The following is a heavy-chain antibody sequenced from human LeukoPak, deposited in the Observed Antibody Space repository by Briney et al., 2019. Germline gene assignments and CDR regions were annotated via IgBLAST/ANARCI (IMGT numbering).Heavy chain of an antibody. Sequence: SETLSLTRTVSGGYMTCYLWMWIRQPPGKGLEWMGCIHYSGSTNYNPYLKSRVTISADTSKNQFSLKLSSVTAAATAVYYCARVRDRSSYFYDLDYWGQGTLVTVSS. CDR1: GGYMTCYL. V-gene: IGHV4-59*01. CDR3: ARVRDRSSYFYDLDY. CDR2: IHYSGST. D-gene: IGHD3-22*01. J-gene: IGHJ4*02.